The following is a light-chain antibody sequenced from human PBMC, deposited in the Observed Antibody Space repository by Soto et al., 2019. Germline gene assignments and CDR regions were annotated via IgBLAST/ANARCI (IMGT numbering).Light chain of an antibody. CDR1: SSDIGRYKF. Sequence: QSALTQPASVSGSPGQSITISCTGTSSDIGRYKFVSWCQQHPGKAPKLMIFEGTNRPSGVSNRFSGSKSGNTASLTISGLQAEDEAIYFCSSSTNTNTLVSFGGGTQLTV. J-gene: IGLJ2*01. CDR3: SSSTNTNTLVS. CDR2: EGT. V-gene: IGLV2-14*01.